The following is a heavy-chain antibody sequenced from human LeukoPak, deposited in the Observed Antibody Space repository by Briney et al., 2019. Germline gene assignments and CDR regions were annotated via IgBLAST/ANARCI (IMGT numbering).Heavy chain of an antibody. D-gene: IGHD6-19*01. Sequence: SETLSLTCTASDDSISRDFWTWIRQPPGKGLEWIGYIRYSGRTEYNPSLKSRVIISIQTSKNEFSLTLTSVTAADTAIYSCARLPDVSGWPFDYWGQGILVTVPS. CDR2: IRYSGRT. CDR1: DDSISRDF. CDR3: ARLPDVSGWPFDY. V-gene: IGHV4-59*01. J-gene: IGHJ4*02.